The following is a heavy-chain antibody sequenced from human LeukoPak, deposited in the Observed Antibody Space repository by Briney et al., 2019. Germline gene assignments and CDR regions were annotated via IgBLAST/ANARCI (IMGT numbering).Heavy chain of an antibody. Sequence: GGSLRLSCAAPGFTFDDYGMSWVRHAPGKGLEWVSGINWNGGSTGYADSVKGRFTISRDNAKNSLYLQMNSLRAEDTALYYCARDLMGFGSGWYGYFDYWGQGTLVTVSS. CDR3: ARDLMGFGSGWYGYFDY. J-gene: IGHJ4*02. CDR1: GFTFDDYG. D-gene: IGHD6-19*01. CDR2: INWNGGST. V-gene: IGHV3-20*04.